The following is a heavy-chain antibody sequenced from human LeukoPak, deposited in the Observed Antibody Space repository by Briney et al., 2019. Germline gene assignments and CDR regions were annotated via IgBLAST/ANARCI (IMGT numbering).Heavy chain of an antibody. V-gene: IGHV3-21*01. CDR2: ISSSSSYI. Sequence: GGSLRLSCAASGFTFSSYSMNWVRQAPGKGLEWVSSISSSSSYIYYADSVKGRFTISRDNAKNSLYLQMNSLRAEDTAVYYCARDMVRGRLYYYYGMDAWGKGTTVTVSS. CDR1: GFTFSSYS. CDR3: ARDMVRGRLYYYYGMDA. J-gene: IGHJ6*04. D-gene: IGHD3-10*01.